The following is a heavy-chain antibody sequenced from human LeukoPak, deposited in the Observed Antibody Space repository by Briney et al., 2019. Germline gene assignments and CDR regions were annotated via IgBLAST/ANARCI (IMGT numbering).Heavy chain of an antibody. CDR3: ARDSIHGRTTPFDC. Sequence: SETLSLTCTVSGGSISSYYWSWIRQPPGKGLEWIGNTGSTYYNPSLMSRVTISVDTSKNQFSLKLSSVTAADTAVYFCARDSIHGRTTPFDCWGQGTLVTVSS. V-gene: IGHV4-4*08. J-gene: IGHJ4*02. CDR2: TGST. CDR1: GGSISSYY. D-gene: IGHD1-7*01.